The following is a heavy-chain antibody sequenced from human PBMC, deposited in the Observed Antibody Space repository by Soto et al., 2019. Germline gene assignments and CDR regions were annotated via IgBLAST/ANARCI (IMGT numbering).Heavy chain of an antibody. V-gene: IGHV4-34*01. CDR2: INHSGST. D-gene: IGHD6-19*01. CDR1: GGSFSGYY. CDR3: ARWIGGWYSGSYFDP. J-gene: IGHJ5*02. Sequence: QVQLQQWGAGLLKPSETLSLTCAVYGGSFSGYYWSWIRQPPGKGLEWIGEINHSGSTNYNPSLKSRVTISVDTSKNQFSLKLSSVTAADTAVYYCARWIGGWYSGSYFDPWGQGTLVTVSS.